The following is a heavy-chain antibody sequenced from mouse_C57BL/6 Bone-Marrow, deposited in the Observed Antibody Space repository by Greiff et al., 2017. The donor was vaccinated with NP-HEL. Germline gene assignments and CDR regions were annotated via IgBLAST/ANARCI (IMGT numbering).Heavy chain of an antibody. CDR2: IYPGSGNT. Sequence: VQLQQSGPELVKPGASVKISCKASGYSFTSYYIHWVKQRPGQGLEWIGWIYPGSGNTKYNEKFKGKATLTADTSSSTAYMQLSSLTSEDSAVYYCATAKGYAMDYWGQGTSVTVSS. CDR1: GYSFTSYY. V-gene: IGHV1-66*01. CDR3: ATAKGYAMDY. J-gene: IGHJ4*01.